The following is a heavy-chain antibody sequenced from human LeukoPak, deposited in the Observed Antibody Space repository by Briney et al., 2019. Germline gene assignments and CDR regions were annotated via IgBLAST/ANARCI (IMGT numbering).Heavy chain of an antibody. CDR3: ASLVVVVPAAMSALSYYYGMDV. V-gene: IGHV4-34*01. Sequence: SETQSLTCAVYGGSFSGYHWSWIRQPPGKGLEWIGEINHSGSTNYNPSLKSRVTISVDTSKNQFSLKLSSVTAADTAVYYCASLVVVVPAAMSALSYYYGMDVWGQGTTVTVSS. CDR1: GGSFSGYH. D-gene: IGHD2-2*01. CDR2: INHSGST. J-gene: IGHJ6*02.